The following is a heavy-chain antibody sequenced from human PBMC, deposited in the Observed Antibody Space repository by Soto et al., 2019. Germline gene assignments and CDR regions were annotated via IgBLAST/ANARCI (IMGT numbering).Heavy chain of an antibody. CDR2: IGYDGSNK. D-gene: IGHD5-12*01. CDR1: GFTFSSYG. V-gene: IGHV3-33*01. Sequence: QVQLVESGGGVVQPGRSLRLSCAASGFTFSSYGMHWVRQAPGKGLEWVAVIGYDGSNKYYADSVKGRFTISRDKSKNTRYLQMNNLRAEDTAVYDCAREGDGYKPYYFDYWGQGTLVTVSS. J-gene: IGHJ4*02. CDR3: AREGDGYKPYYFDY.